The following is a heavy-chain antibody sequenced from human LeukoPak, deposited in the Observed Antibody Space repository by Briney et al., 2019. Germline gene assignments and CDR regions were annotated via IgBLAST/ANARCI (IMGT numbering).Heavy chain of an antibody. CDR3: ARDRKQQQLVRYNWFDP. CDR1: GYTFTGYY. CDR2: INPNSGGT. V-gene: IGHV1-2*02. J-gene: IGHJ5*02. D-gene: IGHD6-13*01. Sequence: GASVKVSCKASGYTFTGYYMHWVRQAPGQGLEWMGWINPNSGGTNYAQKFQGRVTMTRDTSISTAYMELSRLRSDDTAVYYCARDRKQQQLVRYNWFDPWGQGTLVTVSS.